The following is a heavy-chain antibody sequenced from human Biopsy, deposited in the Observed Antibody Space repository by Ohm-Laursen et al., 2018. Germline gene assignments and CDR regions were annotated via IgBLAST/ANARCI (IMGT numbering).Heavy chain of an antibody. CDR1: GFCVNDSY. Sequence: SLRLSCAAAGFCVNDSYMSWVRQAPGKGLEWVSFIYGDGRGLNAGSVKDRFTLSRDTSNNYMFFQMDCLRADDTAVYYCSRGGIVSVHSYGRMGLFYFDSWGQGILVTVAS. J-gene: IGHJ4*02. CDR2: IYGDGRG. D-gene: IGHD5-18*01. V-gene: IGHV3-53*01. CDR3: SRGGIVSVHSYGRMGLFYFDS.